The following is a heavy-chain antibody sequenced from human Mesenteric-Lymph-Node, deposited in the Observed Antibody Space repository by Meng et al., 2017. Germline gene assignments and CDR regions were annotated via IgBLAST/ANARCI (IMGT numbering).Heavy chain of an antibody. CDR1: GYTFTSYD. D-gene: IGHD1-26*01. Sequence: ASVKVSCKASGYTFTSYDINWVRQATGQGLEWMGWMNPNSGNTGYAQKFQGRVTMTRNTSISTAYMELSSLRSEDTAVYYCARGPGDVGATDYWGQGTRVTGAS. CDR3: ARGPGDVGATDY. V-gene: IGHV1-8*01. J-gene: IGHJ4*02. CDR2: MNPNSGNT.